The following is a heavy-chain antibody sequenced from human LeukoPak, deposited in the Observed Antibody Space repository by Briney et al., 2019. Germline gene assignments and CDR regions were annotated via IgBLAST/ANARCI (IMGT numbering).Heavy chain of an antibody. V-gene: IGHV4-4*07. D-gene: IGHD3-9*01. Sequence: SETLSLTCTVSGGSISSYYWSWIRQPAGKGLEWIGRIYTSGSTNYNPSLKSRVTMSVDTSKNQFSLKLSSVTAADTAVYYCARGSRTYYDILTGYYPFDYWGQGTLVTVSS. CDR2: IYTSGST. CDR3: ARGSRTYYDILTGYYPFDY. CDR1: GGSISSYY. J-gene: IGHJ4*02.